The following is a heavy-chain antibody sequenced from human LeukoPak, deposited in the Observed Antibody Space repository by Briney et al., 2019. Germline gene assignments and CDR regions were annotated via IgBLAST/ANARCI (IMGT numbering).Heavy chain of an antibody. V-gene: IGHV3-30-3*01. J-gene: IGHJ4*02. CDR2: ISYDGSNK. CDR1: GFTFSSYA. CDR3: ARGSGSYYLGFDY. D-gene: IGHD1-26*01. Sequence: PGGSLRLSCAASGFTFSSYAMHWVRQAPGKGLEWVAVISYDGSNKYYADSVKGRFTISRDNSKNTLYLQMNSLRAEDTAVYYCARGSGSYYLGFDYWGQGTLDTVSS.